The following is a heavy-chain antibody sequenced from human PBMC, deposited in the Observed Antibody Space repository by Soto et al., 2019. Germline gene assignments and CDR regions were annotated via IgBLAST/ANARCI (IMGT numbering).Heavy chain of an antibody. J-gene: IGHJ4*02. Sequence: TSETLSLTCTVSGGSISSSSYYWGWIRQPPGKGLEWIGTIYYSGSTYYNPSLKSRVTISVDTSKNQFSLKLRSVTAADTAVYYCAREDKSYGYDDLGQGTLVAVS. V-gene: IGHV4-39*01. CDR1: GGSISSSSYY. D-gene: IGHD5-18*01. CDR3: AREDKSYGYDD. CDR2: IYYSGST.